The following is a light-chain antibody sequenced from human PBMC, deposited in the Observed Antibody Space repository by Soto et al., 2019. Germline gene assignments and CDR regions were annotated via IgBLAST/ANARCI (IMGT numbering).Light chain of an antibody. J-gene: IGKJ3*01. CDR2: AAS. CDR3: QQANSFPFT. CDR1: QIIGSW. Sequence: DIQMTQSPSSVSASIGDRVTITCRASQIIGSWLAWYQQKPGKAPTLLIYAASSLQSGVPSRFSGSGAGTDVTLTITSLQAEDSATYYCQQANSFPFTFGPGTKVDIK. V-gene: IGKV1-12*02.